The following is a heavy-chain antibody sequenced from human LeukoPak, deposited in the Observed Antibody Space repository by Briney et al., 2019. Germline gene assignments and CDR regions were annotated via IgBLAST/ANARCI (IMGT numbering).Heavy chain of an antibody. D-gene: IGHD2-2*01. Sequence: RASETLSLTCSVSGGSITSSRFYWGWVRQPPGKGLEWIGSIYHSGSSYYNPSLKSRVTVPVDTSKKEFSLNLRSVTAADTAVYYCASSQTYYSETSSQLTLYYFDNWGQGTLVSVSS. J-gene: IGHJ4*02. CDR1: GGSITSSRFY. CDR3: ASSQTYYSETSSQLTLYYFDN. V-gene: IGHV4-39*07. CDR2: IYHSGSS.